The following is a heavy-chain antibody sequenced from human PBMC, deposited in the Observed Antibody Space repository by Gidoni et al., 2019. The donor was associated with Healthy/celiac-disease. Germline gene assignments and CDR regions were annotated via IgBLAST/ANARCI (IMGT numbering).Heavy chain of an antibody. CDR3: AKAGHSSRPGACFDL. CDR1: GFTFSSYA. D-gene: IGHD6-13*01. CDR2: ISGSGVST. V-gene: IGHV3-23*01. J-gene: IGHJ2*01. Sequence: EVQLLESGGGLVQPGGSLKLSCAASGFTFSSYAMSWVRQAPGKGLELFSAISGSGVSTYYADSVKCRFTISRDNSKNTLYLQMNSLRAEDTAVYYCAKAGHSSRPGACFDLWGRGTLVTVSS.